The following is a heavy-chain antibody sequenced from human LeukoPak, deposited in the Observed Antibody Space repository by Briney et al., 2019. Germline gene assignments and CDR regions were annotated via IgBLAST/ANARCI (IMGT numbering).Heavy chain of an antibody. D-gene: IGHD4-17*01. CDR2: ISSSSSYI. CDR1: GFTFSSYS. Sequence: GGSLRLSCAASGFTFSSYSMNWVRQAPGKGLEWVSSISSSSSYIYYADSVKGRFTISRDNAKNSLYLQMNSLRAEDTAVYYCARGSGHLYDYETYWGQGTLVTVSS. CDR3: ARGSGHLYDYETY. V-gene: IGHV3-21*01. J-gene: IGHJ4*02.